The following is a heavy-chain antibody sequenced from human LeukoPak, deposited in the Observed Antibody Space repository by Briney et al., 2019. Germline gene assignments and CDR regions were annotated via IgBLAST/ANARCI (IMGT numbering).Heavy chain of an antibody. J-gene: IGHJ5*02. V-gene: IGHV4-34*01. CDR2: INHSGST. D-gene: IGHD3-10*01. CDR3: ARHTNYYYGSGFLNWFDP. CDR1: GGSFSGYY. Sequence: SETLSLTCAVYGGSFSGYYWSWIRQPPGKGLEWIGEINHSGSTNYNPSLKSRVTISVDTSKNQFSLKLSSVTAADTAVYFCARHTNYYYGSGFLNWFDPWGQGTLVTVSS.